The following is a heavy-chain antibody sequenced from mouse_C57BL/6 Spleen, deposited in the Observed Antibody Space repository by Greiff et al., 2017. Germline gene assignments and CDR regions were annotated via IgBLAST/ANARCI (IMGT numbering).Heavy chain of an antibody. V-gene: IGHV1-80*01. D-gene: IGHD1-1*01. CDR3: ARAVVDWYFDV. CDR1: GYAFSSYW. CDR2: IYPGDGAT. Sequence: QVQLQQSGAELVKPGASVKISCKASGYAFSSYWMNWVKQRPGKGLEWIGQIYPGDGATNYNGKFKGKATLTADKSSSTAYMQLSSLTSEDSAVYFCARAVVDWYFDVGGTGTTVTVSS. J-gene: IGHJ1*03.